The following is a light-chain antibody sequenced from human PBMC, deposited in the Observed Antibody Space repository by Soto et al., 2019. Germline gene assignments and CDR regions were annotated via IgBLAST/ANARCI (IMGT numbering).Light chain of an antibody. CDR1: SSNIGAGYH. V-gene: IGLV1-40*01. J-gene: IGLJ3*02. Sequence: QSVLTQPPSVSGAPGQRVTISCTRSSSNIGAGYHVHWYQQLPGTAPKLLIYGNSNRPSGVPDRFSGSKSGTSASLAITGLQAEDEADYYCQSYDSSLSGSVFGGGTKVTVL. CDR3: QSYDSSLSGSV. CDR2: GNS.